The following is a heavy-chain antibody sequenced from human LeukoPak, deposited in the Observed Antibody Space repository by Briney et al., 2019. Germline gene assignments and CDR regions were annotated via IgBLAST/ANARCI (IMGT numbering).Heavy chain of an antibody. V-gene: IGHV4-59*01. CDR3: ARENSRLVYDY. J-gene: IGHJ4*02. CDR1: GGSISSYY. Sequence: NPSGTLSLTCAVSGGSISSYYWSWIRQPPGKGLEGIGYIYYSGSTNYNPSLKSRVTISVDTSKNQFSLKLSSVTAADTAVYYCARENSRLVYDYWGQGTLVTVSS. CDR2: IYYSGST. D-gene: IGHD3-9*01.